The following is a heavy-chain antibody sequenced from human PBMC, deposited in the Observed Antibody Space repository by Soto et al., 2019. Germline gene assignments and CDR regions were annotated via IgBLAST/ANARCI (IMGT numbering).Heavy chain of an antibody. V-gene: IGHV1-3*01. D-gene: IGHD2-15*01. CDR2: INAGNGNT. CDR3: ARDLELGYCSGGSCYASYYYYGMDV. Sequence: ASVKVSCKASGYTFTSYAMHWVRQAPGQRLEWMGWINAGNGNTKYSQKFQGRVTITRDTSASTAYMELSSLRSEDTAVYYCARDLELGYCSGGSCYASYYYYGMDVWGQGTTLTVSS. CDR1: GYTFTSYA. J-gene: IGHJ6*02.